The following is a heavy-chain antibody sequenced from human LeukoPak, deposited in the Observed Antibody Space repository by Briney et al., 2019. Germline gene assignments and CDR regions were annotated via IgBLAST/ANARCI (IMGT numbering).Heavy chain of an antibody. CDR3: ARDRNRGSGSYYVI. J-gene: IGHJ4*02. Sequence: SETLSLTCAVYGGSFSGYYWSWIRQPPGKGLEWIGEINHSGSTNYNPSLKSRVTISVDTSKNQFSLKLSSVTAADTAVYYCARDRNRGSGSYYVIWGQGTLVTVSS. CDR1: GGSFSGYY. D-gene: IGHD3-10*01. CDR2: INHSGST. V-gene: IGHV4-34*01.